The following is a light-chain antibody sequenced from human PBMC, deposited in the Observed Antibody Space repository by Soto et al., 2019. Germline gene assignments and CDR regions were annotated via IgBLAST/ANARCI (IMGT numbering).Light chain of an antibody. CDR2: DAS. CDR3: QQYNNWPPWT. CDR1: QSVSNN. Sequence: ILMTQSPATLSVSPGERATLSCRASQSVSNNLAWYQQKPGQAPRLLIYDASTRATGIPARFSGSGSGTDFTLTLRGLETEDFAVYYCQQYNNWPPWTFGQGTKVEIK. V-gene: IGKV3-15*01. J-gene: IGKJ1*01.